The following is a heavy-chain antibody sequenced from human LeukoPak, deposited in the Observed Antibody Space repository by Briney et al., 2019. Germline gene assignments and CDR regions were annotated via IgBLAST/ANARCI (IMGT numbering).Heavy chain of an antibody. D-gene: IGHD1-26*01. Sequence: SETLSLTCSVSDDSISRSSYYWGWIRQPPGKGLEWIGTFYYSGFTYYNPSLKNRVAISVDASKNQFSLKLSSVTAEDTAVYYCARLKVGTTHPDYWGQGTLVTVSS. CDR1: DDSISRSSYY. J-gene: IGHJ4*02. CDR3: ARLKVGTTHPDY. V-gene: IGHV4-39*01. CDR2: FYYSGFT.